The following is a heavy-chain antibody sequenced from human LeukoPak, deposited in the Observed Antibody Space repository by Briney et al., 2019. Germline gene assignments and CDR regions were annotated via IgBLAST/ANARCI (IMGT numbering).Heavy chain of an antibody. CDR1: GGSISSNNYY. J-gene: IGHJ3*02. D-gene: IGHD5-24*01. Sequence: PSETLSLTCTVSGGSISSNNYYWGWLRQPPGKGLEWIGSIYYRGSTYYNPSLKSRVTIYIDTSRNQFSLKLSSVTAADTAVYYCTRRGGLATTHDAFDTWGQGTMVTVSS. CDR2: IYYRGST. V-gene: IGHV4-39*01. CDR3: TRRGGLATTHDAFDT.